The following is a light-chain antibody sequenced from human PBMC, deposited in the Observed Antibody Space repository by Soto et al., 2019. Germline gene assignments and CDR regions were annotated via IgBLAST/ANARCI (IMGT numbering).Light chain of an antibody. CDR2: HAS. V-gene: IGKV1-5*01. Sequence: IQLTQSPTTLPASVGDRVTLTCRASESISNWLAWYQQRPGTAPKLLIYHASILETAVPSRFSGNGSGTEFTLTISSLQPDDCATYYCQQYHGSSGTFGQGTKVDIK. CDR1: ESISNW. CDR3: QQYHGSSGT. J-gene: IGKJ1*01.